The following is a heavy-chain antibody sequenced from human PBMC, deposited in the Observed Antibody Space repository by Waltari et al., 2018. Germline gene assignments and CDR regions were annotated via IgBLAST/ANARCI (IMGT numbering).Heavy chain of an antibody. J-gene: IGHJ6*03. Sequence: EVQLVESGGVVVQPGGSLRLSCAASGFTFDDYTMHWVRQAPGKGLEGVSLISWDGGSTYYADSVKGRFTISRDNSKNSLYLQMNSLRTEDTALYYCAKGALKPYSSSAEYLYYYYYYMDVWGKGTTVTVSS. CDR2: ISWDGGST. V-gene: IGHV3-43*01. CDR3: AKGALKPYSSSAEYLYYYYYYMDV. CDR1: GFTFDDYT. D-gene: IGHD6-6*01.